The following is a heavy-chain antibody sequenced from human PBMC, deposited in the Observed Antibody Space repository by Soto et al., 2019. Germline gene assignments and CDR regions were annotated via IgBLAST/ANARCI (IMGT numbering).Heavy chain of an antibody. J-gene: IGHJ6*02. V-gene: IGHV4-34*01. D-gene: IGHD6-13*01. CDR1: GGSFSGYY. Sequence: SETLSLTCAVYGGSFSGYYWSWIRQPPGKGLEWIGEINHSGSTNCNPSLKSRVTISVDTSKNQFSLKLSSVTAADTAVYYCASCPIAAAGSLVYYGMDVWGQGTTVTVSS. CDR3: ASCPIAAAGSLVYYGMDV. CDR2: INHSGST.